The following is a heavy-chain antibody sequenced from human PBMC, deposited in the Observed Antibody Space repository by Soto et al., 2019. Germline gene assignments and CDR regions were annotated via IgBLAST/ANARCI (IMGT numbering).Heavy chain of an antibody. J-gene: IGHJ6*02. CDR3: ASRKDYYYGMDV. CDR2: ISSSGSTI. Sequence: GGSLRLSCAASGFTFSSYEMNWVRQAPGKGLEWVSYISSSGSTIYYADSVKGRFTISRDNAKNSLYLQMNSLRAEDTAVYYCASRKDYYYGMDVWGQGTTVTVSS. CDR1: GFTFSSYE. V-gene: IGHV3-48*03.